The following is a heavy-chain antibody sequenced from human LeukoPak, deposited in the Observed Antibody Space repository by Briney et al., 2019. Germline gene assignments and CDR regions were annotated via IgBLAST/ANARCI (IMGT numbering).Heavy chain of an antibody. CDR2: INHSEST. CDR3: ARGLRDSSGYYLLRGAFDM. D-gene: IGHD3-22*01. V-gene: IGHV4-34*01. CDR1: GGSFSSYY. Sequence: SETLSLTCAVYGGSFSSYYWSWIRQPPAQGLEWDGEINHSESTNSNPSLKSRVTISVDTSKNQFSLKLSSVTAADTAVYYCARGLRDSSGYYLLRGAFDMWGEGTMVTVSS. J-gene: IGHJ3*02.